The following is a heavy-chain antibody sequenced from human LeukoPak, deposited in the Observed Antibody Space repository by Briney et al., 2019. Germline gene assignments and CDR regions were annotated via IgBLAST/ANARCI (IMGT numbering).Heavy chain of an antibody. V-gene: IGHV3-74*01. D-gene: IGHD5-18*01. Sequence: GGSLRLSCAASGFTFSSYWMHWVRQVPGKGLVWVSRINSDVNRTNYADSVKGRFTISRDNAKNTLYLQMNSLRAEDTAVYYCVSFPRGNTAMVTYWGQGTLVTVSS. CDR3: VSFPRGNTAMVTY. J-gene: IGHJ4*02. CDR1: GFTFSSYW. CDR2: INSDVNRT.